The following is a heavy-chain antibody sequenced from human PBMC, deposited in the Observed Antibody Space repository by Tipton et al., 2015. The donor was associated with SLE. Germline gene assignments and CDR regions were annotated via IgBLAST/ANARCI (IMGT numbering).Heavy chain of an antibody. V-gene: IGHV4-39*01. Sequence: TLSLTCTVSGGSISSSSYYWGWIRQPPGKGLEWIGSIYYSGSTYYNPSLKSRVTISVDTSKNQFSLKLSSVTAADTAVYYCAVTGYYFDYWGQGTLVTVSS. CDR1: GGSISSSSYY. CDR2: IYYSGST. J-gene: IGHJ4*02. CDR3: AVTGYYFDY. D-gene: IGHD2-21*02.